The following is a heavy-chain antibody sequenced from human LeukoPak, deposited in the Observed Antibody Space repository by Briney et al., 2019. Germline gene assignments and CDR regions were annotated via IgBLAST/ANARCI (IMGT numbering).Heavy chain of an antibody. CDR1: GGTFSNYA. CDR3: ARWAGYCRITNCYSAFGY. Sequence: GASVKVSCKASGGTFSNYAISWVRQAPGQGLEWMGGITPIFATPSSAQKCQGRVTITADESTSTAYMELSGLRSEDTAVYYCARWAGYCRITNCYSAFGYWGQGTLVTVSS. V-gene: IGHV1-69*13. CDR2: ITPIFATP. D-gene: IGHD2-2*02. J-gene: IGHJ4*02.